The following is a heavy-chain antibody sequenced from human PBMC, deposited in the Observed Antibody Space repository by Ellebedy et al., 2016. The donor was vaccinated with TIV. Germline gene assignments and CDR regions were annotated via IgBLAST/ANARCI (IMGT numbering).Heavy chain of an antibody. Sequence: MPSETLSLTCTVSGGSISSGGYYWSWIRQHPGKGLEWIGYIYYSGHTYYNSSLKSRIAISVDTSKNYFSLNVSSVTAADTAVYYCASIAARPRGPHDDYWGQGTLVTVSS. CDR1: GGSISSGGYY. CDR3: ASIAARPRGPHDDY. CDR2: IYYSGHT. V-gene: IGHV4-31*03. J-gene: IGHJ4*02. D-gene: IGHD6-6*01.